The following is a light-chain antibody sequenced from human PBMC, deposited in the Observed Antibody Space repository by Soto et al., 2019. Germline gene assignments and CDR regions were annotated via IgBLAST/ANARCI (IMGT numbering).Light chain of an antibody. J-gene: IGKJ1*01. CDR1: QTISKN. V-gene: IGKV3-15*01. CDR2: DAS. CDR3: QQYGSSFAT. Sequence: ERMMTQSPATLSLSPGETATLSCRASQTISKNLAWYQQKPGQAPRLLIYDASTRATDIPDRFSGSGSGTEFTLTISSLKSEDFAVYYCQQYGSSFATFGQGTQVE.